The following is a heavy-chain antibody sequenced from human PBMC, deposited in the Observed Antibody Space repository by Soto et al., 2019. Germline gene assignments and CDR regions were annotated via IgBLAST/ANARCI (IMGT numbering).Heavy chain of an antibody. CDR3: AKDRGGGKSALFDY. Sequence: GGSLRLSCAASGFTFSSYAMSWVRQAPGKGLEWVSAISGSVGSTYYADSVKGRFTISRDNSKNTLYLQMNSLRAEDTAVYYCAKDRGGGKSALFDYWGQGTLVTVSS. CDR1: GFTFSSYA. V-gene: IGHV3-23*01. D-gene: IGHD3-16*01. J-gene: IGHJ4*02. CDR2: ISGSVGST.